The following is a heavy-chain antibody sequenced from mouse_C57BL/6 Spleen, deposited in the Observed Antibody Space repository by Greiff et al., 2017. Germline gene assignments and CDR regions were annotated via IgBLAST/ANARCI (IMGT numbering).Heavy chain of an antibody. J-gene: IGHJ4*01. V-gene: IGHV5-9-1*02. CDR1: GFTFSSYA. D-gene: IGHD1-1*02. CDR2: ISSGGDYI. CDR3: TRGYGKGAMDY. Sequence: EVKLEESGAGLVKPGGSLKLSCAASGFTFSSYAMSWVRQTPEKRLEWVAYISSGGDYIYYADTVKGRFTIARDNARNTLYLQMSSLKAEDTAMYYCTRGYGKGAMDYWGQGTSVTVAS.